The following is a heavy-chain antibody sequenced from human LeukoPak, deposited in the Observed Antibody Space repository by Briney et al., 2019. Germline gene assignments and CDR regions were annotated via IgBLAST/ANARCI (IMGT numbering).Heavy chain of an antibody. CDR3: ARDADRVIDY. Sequence: GASVKVSCKASGYTLTSYGISWVRQAPGQGLEWMGWISVYSGNTNYAQKLQGRVTLTTDTSTSTAYMELGSLRSDDTAVYYCARDADRVIDYWGQGTLVTVSS. CDR1: GYTLTSYG. CDR2: ISVYSGNT. D-gene: IGHD4-23*01. V-gene: IGHV1-18*01. J-gene: IGHJ4*02.